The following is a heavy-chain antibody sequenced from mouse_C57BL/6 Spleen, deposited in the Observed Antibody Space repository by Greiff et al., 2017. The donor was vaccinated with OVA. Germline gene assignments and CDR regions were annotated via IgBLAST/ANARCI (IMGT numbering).Heavy chain of an antibody. D-gene: IGHD2-3*01. V-gene: IGHV1-52*01. J-gene: IGHJ2*01. CDR1: GYTFTSYW. CDR3: ARWVDGYGFDY. CDR2: IDPSDSET. Sequence: QVQLQQPGAELVRPGSSVKLSCKASGYTFTSYWMHWVKQRPIQGLEWIGNIDPSDSETHYNQKFKDKATLTVDKSSSTAYMQISSLTSEDSAVYYCARWVDGYGFDYWGQGTTLTVSS.